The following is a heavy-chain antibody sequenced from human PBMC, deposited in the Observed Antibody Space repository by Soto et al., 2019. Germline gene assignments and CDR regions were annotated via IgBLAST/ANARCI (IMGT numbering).Heavy chain of an antibody. CDR2: INGDGTIT. Sequence: EVQLVESGGGLVQPGGSLRLSCAASGFTFSTYWMHWVRQAPGKGLVWVSRINGDGTITTYADSVKGRFTISRDNAKNTVYLQMNSLRAEDTDVYDCATVATWSYSWRDYWGQGTLVTVSS. J-gene: IGHJ4*02. CDR3: ATVATWSYSWRDY. CDR1: GFTFSTYW. V-gene: IGHV3-74*03. D-gene: IGHD1-26*01.